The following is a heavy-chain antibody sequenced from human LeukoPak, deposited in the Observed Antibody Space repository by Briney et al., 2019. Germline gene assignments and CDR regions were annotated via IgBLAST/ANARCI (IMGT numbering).Heavy chain of an antibody. CDR2: IYSGGST. J-gene: IGHJ4*02. D-gene: IGHD3-10*01. Sequence: GGSLRLSCAASGFTVSSNYMSWVRQAPGKGLEWVSVIYSGGSTYYADSVKGRFTISRDNSKNTLYLQMNSLRAEDTAVYYCARESGYYYGSGSQRGYYFDYWGQGTLVTVSS. V-gene: IGHV3-66*01. CDR1: GFTVSSNY. CDR3: ARESGYYYGSGSQRGYYFDY.